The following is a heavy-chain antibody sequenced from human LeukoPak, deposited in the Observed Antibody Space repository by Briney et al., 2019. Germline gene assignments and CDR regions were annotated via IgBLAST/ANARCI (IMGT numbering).Heavy chain of an antibody. D-gene: IGHD3-3*01. J-gene: IGHJ4*02. V-gene: IGHV3-21*01. Sequence: GGSRRLSCAASGFSSSNYYINWVSHAPGKGLEWVSSISSSSSYIYYADSVKSRFTISRDNAKHSLYLRMNSLRAEDTAVYYCARDPAGTSYYDFWSGYYFDYWGQGTLVTVSS. CDR1: GFSSSNYY. CDR2: ISSSSSYI. CDR3: ARDPAGTSYYDFWSGYYFDY.